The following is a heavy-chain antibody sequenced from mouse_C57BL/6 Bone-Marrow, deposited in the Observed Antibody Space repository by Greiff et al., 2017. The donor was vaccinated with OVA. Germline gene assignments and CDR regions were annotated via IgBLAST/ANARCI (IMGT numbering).Heavy chain of an antibody. V-gene: IGHV1-69*01. J-gene: IGHJ3*01. CDR1: GYTFTSYW. CDR3: ASYGNFAY. D-gene: IGHD2-1*01. Sequence: QVQLQQPGAELVMPGASVKLSCKASGYTFTSYWMHWVTQRPGQGLEWIGEIDPSDSYITYNQKFKGKSTLTVDKSSSTAYMQLSSLTSEDAAVYYCASYGNFAYWGQGTLVTVSA. CDR2: IDPSDSYI.